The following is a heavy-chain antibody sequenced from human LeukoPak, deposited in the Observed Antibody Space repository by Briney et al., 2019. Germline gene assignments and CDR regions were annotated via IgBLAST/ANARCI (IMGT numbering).Heavy chain of an antibody. V-gene: IGHV4-34*01. J-gene: IGHJ4*02. D-gene: IGHD6-19*01. CDR2: IYRSGTT. CDR3: ARRSPYSTGWSSYFDY. CDR1: GGSFSGYY. Sequence: SETLSLTCAVYGGSFSGYYWSWIRQPPGKGLEWIGEIYRSGTTNYKPSLKSRVTISLDKSRNRFSLKLTSVTAADSAVYYCARRSPYSTGWSSYFDYWGQGALVTVSS.